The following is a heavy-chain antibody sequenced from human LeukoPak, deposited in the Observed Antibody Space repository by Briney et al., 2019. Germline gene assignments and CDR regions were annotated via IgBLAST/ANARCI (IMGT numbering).Heavy chain of an antibody. CDR1: GGTFSSYA. CDR3: ARDEWVCEGSTSCLPYNWFDP. Sequence: SVKVSCKASGGTFSSYAITWVRQAPGQGLEWMGRIIPIFGTANYAQKFQGRVTITTDESTSTAYMELSSLRSEDTAVYYCARDEWVCEGSTSCLPYNWFDPWGQGTLVTVSS. V-gene: IGHV1-69*05. D-gene: IGHD2-2*01. CDR2: IIPIFGTA. J-gene: IGHJ5*02.